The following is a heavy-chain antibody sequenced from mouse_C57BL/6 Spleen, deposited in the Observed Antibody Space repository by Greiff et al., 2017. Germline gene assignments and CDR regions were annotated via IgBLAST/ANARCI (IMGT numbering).Heavy chain of an antibody. CDR2: IYPGSGST. V-gene: IGHV1-55*01. CDR3: ARGYEAMDY. Sequence: QVQLKESGAELVKPGASVKMSCKASGYTFTSYWITWVKQRPGQGLEWIGDIYPGSGSTNYNEKFKSKATLTVDTSSSTAYMQLSSLTSEDSAVYYCARGYEAMDYWVQGTSVTVSS. J-gene: IGHJ4*01. CDR1: GYTFTSYW.